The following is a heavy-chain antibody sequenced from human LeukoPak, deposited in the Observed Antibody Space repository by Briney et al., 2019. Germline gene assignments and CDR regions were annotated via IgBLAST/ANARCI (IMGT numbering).Heavy chain of an antibody. Sequence: SETLSLTCTVSGGSISSYYWSWIRQPAGKALEWIGRIYSSGATNYNPSLKSRVTMSIDTSKNQFSLRLSSVTAADTAVYYCARGGMGRRTVKYDYWGQGTLVTVSS. CDR1: GGSISSYY. D-gene: IGHD6-13*01. CDR2: IYSSGAT. V-gene: IGHV4-4*07. CDR3: ARGGMGRRTVKYDY. J-gene: IGHJ4*02.